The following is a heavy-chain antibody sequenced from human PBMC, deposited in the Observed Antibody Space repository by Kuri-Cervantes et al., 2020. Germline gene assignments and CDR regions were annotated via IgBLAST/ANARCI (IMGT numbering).Heavy chain of an antibody. CDR3: ARGGYYFDY. Sequence: SETLSLTCAVSGYSISSGYYWGWIRQPPGKGLEWIGSIYYSGSTYYNPSLKSRVTISVDTSKNQFSLKLSSVTAADTAVYYCARGGYYFDYWGQGTLVTVSS. D-gene: IGHD3-16*01. V-gene: IGHV4-38-2*01. CDR1: GYSISSGYY. CDR2: IYYSGST. J-gene: IGHJ4*02.